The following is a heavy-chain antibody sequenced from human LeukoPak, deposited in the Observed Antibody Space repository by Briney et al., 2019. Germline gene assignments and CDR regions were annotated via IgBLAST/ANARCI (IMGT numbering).Heavy chain of an antibody. V-gene: IGHV3-66*02. CDR2: ICSGGST. CDR3: ARDSGPHADYMDV. D-gene: IGHD3-10*01. J-gene: IGHJ6*03. CDR1: GFTVSSNY. Sequence: GGSLRLSCAASGFTVSSNYMNWVRQAPGKGLEWVSVICSGGSTYYADSVKGRFTISRDNSKNTLYLQMNSLRAEDTAVYYCARDSGPHADYMDVWGKGTTVTVSS.